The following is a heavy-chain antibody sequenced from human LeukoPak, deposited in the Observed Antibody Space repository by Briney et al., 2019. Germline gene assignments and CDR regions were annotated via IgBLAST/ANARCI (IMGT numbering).Heavy chain of an antibody. V-gene: IGHV3-21*01. D-gene: IGHD5-18*01. CDR3: ARSIQLWPTTFDY. CDR2: ISSSSSYI. CDR1: GFTLSSYS. J-gene: IGHJ4*02. Sequence: TGGSLRLSCAASGFTLSSYSMNWVRQAPGKGLEWVSSISSSSSYIYYADSVKGRFTISRDNAKNSLYLQMNSLRAEDTAVYYCARSIQLWPTTFDYWGQGTLVTVSS.